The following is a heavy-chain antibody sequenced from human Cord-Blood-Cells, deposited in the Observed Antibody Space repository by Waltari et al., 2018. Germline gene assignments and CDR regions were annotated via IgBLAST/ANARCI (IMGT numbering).Heavy chain of an antibody. CDR2: INPNSGGT. V-gene: IGHV1-2*02. D-gene: IGHD6-6*01. CDR3: ARDLEGGYSSSSGAFDI. CDR1: GYTFTGYY. Sequence: QVQLVQSGAEVKKPGASVKVSCKASGYTFTGYYMHWVRTAPGQGLEWMGWINPNSGGTNYAQKFQGRVTMTRNTSISTAYMELSRLRSDDTAVYYCARDLEGGYSSSSGAFDIWGQGTMVTVSS. J-gene: IGHJ3*02.